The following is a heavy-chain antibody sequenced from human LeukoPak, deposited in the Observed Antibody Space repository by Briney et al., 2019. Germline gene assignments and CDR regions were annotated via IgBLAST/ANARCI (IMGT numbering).Heavy chain of an antibody. D-gene: IGHD2-21*01. J-gene: IGHJ4*02. CDR2: ISAYNGKT. V-gene: IGHV1-18*01. Sequence: ASVKVPCKASGYTFTIYGITWVRQAPGQGLEWMGWISAYNGKTNYAQKFQGRVTITADESTSTAYMELSSLRSEDTAVYYCARIARVSPKKATTDCSFDYWGQGTLVTVPS. CDR1: GYTFTIYG. CDR3: ARIARVSPKKATTDCSFDY.